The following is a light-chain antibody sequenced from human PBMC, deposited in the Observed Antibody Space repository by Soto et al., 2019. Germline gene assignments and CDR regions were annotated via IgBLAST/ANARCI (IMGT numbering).Light chain of an antibody. CDR1: QSISYS. CDR2: DAS. V-gene: IGKV3-11*01. Sequence: IGMTHSPAALSVSQGERATLSCRASQSISYSLAWYQQKPGQAPRLLIHDASSRVTGIPDRFSGSGSGTDFTLTISDVQPEDFAVYYCHQRQSWPRTFGQGTKVDIK. CDR3: HQRQSWPRT. J-gene: IGKJ1*01.